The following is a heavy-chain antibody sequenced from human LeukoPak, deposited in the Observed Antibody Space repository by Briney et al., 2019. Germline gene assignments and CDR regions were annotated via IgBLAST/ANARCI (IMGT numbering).Heavy chain of an antibody. V-gene: IGHV1-69*01. CDR1: GGTFSSYA. CDR2: IIPIFGTA. Sequence: GASVKVSCKASGGTFSSYAISWVRQAPGQGLEWMGGIIPIFGTANYAQKFQGRVTITAGESTSTAYMELSSLRSEETAVYYCARDRNTDFWSGYYTNYFDYWGQGTLVIVSS. J-gene: IGHJ4*02. CDR3: ARDRNTDFWSGYYTNYFDY. D-gene: IGHD3-3*01.